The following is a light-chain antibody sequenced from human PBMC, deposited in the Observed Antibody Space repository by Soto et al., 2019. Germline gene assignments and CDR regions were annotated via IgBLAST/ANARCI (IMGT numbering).Light chain of an antibody. V-gene: IGKV1-5*03. CDR3: QQYNSYPWT. Sequence: DIQMTQSPSTLSASVGDRVTITCRASHSISSWLAWYQQKPWKAPKLLIYKASSLESGVPSRFSGSGSGTEFTLTISSLQPYDFATYYCQQYNSYPWTFGQGTKVEI. CDR2: KAS. J-gene: IGKJ1*01. CDR1: HSISSW.